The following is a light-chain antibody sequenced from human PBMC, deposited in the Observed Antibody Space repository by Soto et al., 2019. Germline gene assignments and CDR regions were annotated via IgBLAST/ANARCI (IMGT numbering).Light chain of an antibody. CDR2: SNN. J-gene: IGLJ1*01. Sequence: QSVLTQPPSASGTPGQRVTISCSGSNSNIGTNTVNWYQQLPGTAPKLLIFSNNQRPSGVPDRFSASKSGTSASLAISGLQSEDEADYYCAAWDDSLNGCVFGTGPRSPS. CDR3: AAWDDSLNGCV. V-gene: IGLV1-44*01. CDR1: NSNIGTNT.